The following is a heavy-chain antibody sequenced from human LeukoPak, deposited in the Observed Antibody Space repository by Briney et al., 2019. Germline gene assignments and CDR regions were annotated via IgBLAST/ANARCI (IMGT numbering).Heavy chain of an antibody. V-gene: IGHV4-39*01. CDR1: GGSMSSSTYW. D-gene: IGHD3-22*01. J-gene: IGHJ4*02. Sequence: SETLSLTCTVSGGSMSSSTYWWGRIRQTRGRGLEGIESVYYSGTTYNNSSGKSRVTLTADTSKNEFSLKLCAVTAADTVVYYCARQEDYYRFASWGPGTLVTVSS. CDR2: VYYSGTT. CDR3: ARQEDYYRFAS.